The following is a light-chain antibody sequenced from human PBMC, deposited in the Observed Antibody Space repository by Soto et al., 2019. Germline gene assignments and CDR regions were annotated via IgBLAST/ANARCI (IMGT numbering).Light chain of an antibody. CDR3: QQSYGIPQT. V-gene: IGKV1-39*01. CDR2: PSS. Sequence: IQLTQSPSSLSASVGHRVTITCRTSQNVTRNLNWYQEQRGKAPKLLIYPSSILQSGVPSRFSGSGSGTDFTLAISSLQPEDFTTYYCQQSYGIPQTFGPGTKVEIK. J-gene: IGKJ1*01. CDR1: QNVTRN.